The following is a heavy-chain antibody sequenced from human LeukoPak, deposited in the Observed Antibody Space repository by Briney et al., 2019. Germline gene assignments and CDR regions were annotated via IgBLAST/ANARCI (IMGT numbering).Heavy chain of an antibody. CDR2: INHDGSEK. D-gene: IGHD2-21*02. CDR3: ARGDIDF. V-gene: IGHV3-7*03. J-gene: IGHJ4*02. Sequence: GGSLRLSCAASGFTFSSYWMSWVRQAPGKGLEWVATINHDGSEKFYVDSVKGRFIISRDNARNSLFLQMSSLRVEETAVYYCARGDIDFWGRGTLVTVSS. CDR1: GFTFSSYW.